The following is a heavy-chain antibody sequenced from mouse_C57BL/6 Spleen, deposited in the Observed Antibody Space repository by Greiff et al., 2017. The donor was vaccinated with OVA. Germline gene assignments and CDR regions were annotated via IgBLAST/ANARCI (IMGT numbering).Heavy chain of an antibody. CDR1: GYTFTDYN. D-gene: IGHD2-1*01. CDR2: INPNNGGT. V-gene: IGHV1-22*01. J-gene: IGHJ4*01. Sequence: VQLQQSGPELVKPGASVKMSCKASGYTFTDYNMHWVKQSHGKSLEWIGYINPNNGGTSYNQKFKGKATLTVNKSSSTAYMELRSLTSEDSAVYYCARRALYYGNYDYAMDYWGQGTSVTVSS. CDR3: ARRALYYGNYDYAMDY.